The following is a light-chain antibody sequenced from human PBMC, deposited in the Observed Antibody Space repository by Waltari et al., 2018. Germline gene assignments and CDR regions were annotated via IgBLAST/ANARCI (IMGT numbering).Light chain of an antibody. CDR1: QSISSY. J-gene: IGKJ2*01. CDR3: QQSYSIPYT. CDR2: AAS. Sequence: DIQMTQSPSSLSASVGDSVTITCRASQSISSYLNWYQLKPGQAPKLLIFAASTLQRGVPSRFSGSGSGTDFTLTINCLQPADFATYHCQQSYSIPYTFGQGTKLEIK. V-gene: IGKV1-39*01.